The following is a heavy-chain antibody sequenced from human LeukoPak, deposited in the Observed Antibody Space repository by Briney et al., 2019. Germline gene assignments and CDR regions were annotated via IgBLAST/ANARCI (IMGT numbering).Heavy chain of an antibody. CDR3: ASCNDSSGYFAY. CDR2: VNTNTGNP. D-gene: IGHD3-22*01. CDR1: GYTFTSYA. J-gene: IGHJ4*02. Sequence: ASVKVSCKASGYTFTSYAMNWVRQAPGQGLEYMGWVNTNTGNPTYAQGFTGRFVFSSDSSVSTAHLQITSLKADDSAIYFCASCNDSSGYFAYWGQGTLVTVSS. V-gene: IGHV7-4-1*02.